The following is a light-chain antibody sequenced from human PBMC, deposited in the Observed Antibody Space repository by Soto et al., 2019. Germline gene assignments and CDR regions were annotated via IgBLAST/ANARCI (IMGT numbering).Light chain of an antibody. CDR1: SSDVGGYDY. Sequence: QSALTQPASVSGSPGQSITISCTGTSSDVGGYDYVSWFQHLPGKAPKLMIYDVTDRPSGVSNRFSGSKSGNTASLTISGLQAEDEADYYCSSYTSSSTDVFGTGTKVTVL. J-gene: IGLJ1*01. CDR3: SSYTSSSTDV. V-gene: IGLV2-14*03. CDR2: DVT.